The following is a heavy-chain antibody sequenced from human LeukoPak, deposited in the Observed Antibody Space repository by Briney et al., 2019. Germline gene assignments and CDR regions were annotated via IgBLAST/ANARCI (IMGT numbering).Heavy chain of an antibody. CDR2: IYYSGST. CDR3: ARRRGSYSDY. D-gene: IGHD1-26*01. CDR1: GGSISSSSYY. J-gene: IGHJ4*02. Sequence: SETLSLTCTVSGGSISSSSYYWGWIRQAPGKGLEWIGNIYYSGSTYYNPSLQSRVTISVDTSKNQFSLKLSSVTAADTAVYYCARRRGSYSDYWGQGTLVTVSS. V-gene: IGHV4-39*01.